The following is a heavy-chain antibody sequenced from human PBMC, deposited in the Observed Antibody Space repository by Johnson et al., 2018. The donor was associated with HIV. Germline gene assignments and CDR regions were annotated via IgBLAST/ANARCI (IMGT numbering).Heavy chain of an antibody. Sequence: VQLVESGGGLIQPGGSLRLSCAASGLTVSINYMSWVRQPPGKGLEWVANIKQDGSVKNSVDSVKGRFTISRDNAKDSLYLQMDSLRAEDTAVYYCARDWNEYSSSDGAFDIWGQGTMVTVSS. D-gene: IGHD6-6*01. CDR2: IKQDGSVK. V-gene: IGHV3-7*05. J-gene: IGHJ3*02. CDR1: GLTVSINY. CDR3: ARDWNEYSSSDGAFDI.